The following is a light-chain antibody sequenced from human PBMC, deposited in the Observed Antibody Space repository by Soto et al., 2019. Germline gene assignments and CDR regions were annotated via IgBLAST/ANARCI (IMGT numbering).Light chain of an antibody. V-gene: IGLV4-69*01. J-gene: IGLJ2*01. CDR2: LNSDGSH. Sequence: QSVLTKSPSASASLGASVKLTCTLSSGHSSYAIAWHQQQPEKGPRHLMKLNSDGSHSKGDGSPDRFSGSSSGAERYLTISSLPAEDEAVYYCQTWGTGLVVFGGGTQRTVL. CDR1: SGHSSYA. CDR3: QTWGTGLVV.